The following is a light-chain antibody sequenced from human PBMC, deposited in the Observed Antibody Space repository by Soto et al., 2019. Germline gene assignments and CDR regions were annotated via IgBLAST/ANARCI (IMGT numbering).Light chain of an antibody. CDR1: SSDVGSYNL. CDR3: CSYARTSTYV. V-gene: IGLV2-23*01. Sequence: QSVLTQPASVSGSPGQSITISCTGTSSDVGSYNLVSWYQQHPGKAPKLMIYEDNKRPSGVSNRFSVSKSGYTASLTISGLQAEDEADYYCCSYARTSTYVSGSGTKSPT. CDR2: EDN. J-gene: IGLJ1*01.